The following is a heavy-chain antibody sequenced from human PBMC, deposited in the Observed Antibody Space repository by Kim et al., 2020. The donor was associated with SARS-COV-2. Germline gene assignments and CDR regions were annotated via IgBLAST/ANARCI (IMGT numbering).Heavy chain of an antibody. CDR3: ARLSQGAAGTGPYNWFDP. CDR2: INPNSGGT. D-gene: IGHD6-13*01. Sequence: ASVKVSCKASGYTFTGYYMHWVRQAPGQGLEWMGWINPNSGGTNYAQKFQGRVTMTRDTSISTAYMELSRLRSDDTAVYYCARLSQGAAGTGPYNWFDPWGQGTLVTVSS. V-gene: IGHV1-2*02. J-gene: IGHJ5*02. CDR1: GYTFTGYY.